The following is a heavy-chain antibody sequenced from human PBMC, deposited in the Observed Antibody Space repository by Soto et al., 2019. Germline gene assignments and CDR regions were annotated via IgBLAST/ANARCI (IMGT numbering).Heavy chain of an antibody. CDR3: ARGEYQPPSQFYYDMDV. CDR2: ISAYNGNT. CDR1: GYTFTSYA. Sequence: QVQLVQSGAEVKKPGASVKVSCKASGYTFTSYAMNWVRQAPGQGLEWMGWISAYNGNTKYSQKLQGRVTMTTDTSTSTASMERTRLRSDDSSVYYWARGEYQPPSQFYYDMDVWGKGTTVTVSS. J-gene: IGHJ6*03. V-gene: IGHV1-18*01. D-gene: IGHD2-2*01.